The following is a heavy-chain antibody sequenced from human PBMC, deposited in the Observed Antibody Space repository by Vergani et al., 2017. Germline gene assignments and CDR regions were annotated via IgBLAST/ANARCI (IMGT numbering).Heavy chain of an antibody. CDR2: ISYDGNKK. D-gene: IGHD1-1*01. J-gene: IGHJ6*03. V-gene: IGHV3-30*03. CDR3: ARDFLTRVTTLDYYYMGV. Sequence: QVQLVESGGGEVQPGRSLRLSCSAAGFPSSAYGVHWVRQAPGKGLEWVSVISYDGNKKNYADSVKGRFTISRDNSKNTLYLEMNALRAEDTAVYYCARDFLTRVTTLDYYYMGVWGKGTTVTVSS. CDR1: GFPSSAYG.